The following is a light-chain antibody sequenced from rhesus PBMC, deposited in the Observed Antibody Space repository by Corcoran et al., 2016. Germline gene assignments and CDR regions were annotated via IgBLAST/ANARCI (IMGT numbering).Light chain of an antibody. V-gene: IGKV1-36*02. CDR1: QGISDY. J-gene: IGKJ2*01. Sequence: DIQMTQSPSSLSASVGDRVTITCRASQGISDYLSWYQQKPGKAPNRLFYAASSLESGVPSRFSGSGSGTEFTLTISSLQPEDFAAYYCLQGYSTPYSFGQGTKVEIK. CDR3: LQGYSTPYS. CDR2: AAS.